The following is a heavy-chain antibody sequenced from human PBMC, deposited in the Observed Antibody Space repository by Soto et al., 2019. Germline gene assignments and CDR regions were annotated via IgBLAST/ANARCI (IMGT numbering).Heavy chain of an antibody. J-gene: IGHJ5*02. CDR2: VNHSGST. Sequence: SETLSLTCTVSGGSVSSSSYYWGWVRQPPGKGLEWIGSVNHSGSTNYNPSLKSRVTISVDTSKNQFSLKLSSVTAADTAVYYCARSAARWYNWFDPWGQGTLVTVSS. D-gene: IGHD6-6*01. CDR3: ARSAARWYNWFDP. V-gene: IGHV4-39*01. CDR1: GGSVSSSSYY.